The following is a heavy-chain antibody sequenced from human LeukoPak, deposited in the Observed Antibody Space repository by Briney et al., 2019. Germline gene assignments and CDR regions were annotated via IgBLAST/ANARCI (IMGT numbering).Heavy chain of an antibody. D-gene: IGHD2-21*01. V-gene: IGHV3-30*02. Sequence: PGGSLRLPCAASGFTFSTYGMHWVRQAPGKGLEWVAVIWYGGSNTYYADSVKGRFTISRDNSKNTLYLQMNSLRAEDTAVYYCAKAPSIGDNWFDPWGQGTLVTVSS. CDR1: GFTFSTYG. J-gene: IGHJ5*02. CDR2: IWYGGSNT. CDR3: AKAPSIGDNWFDP.